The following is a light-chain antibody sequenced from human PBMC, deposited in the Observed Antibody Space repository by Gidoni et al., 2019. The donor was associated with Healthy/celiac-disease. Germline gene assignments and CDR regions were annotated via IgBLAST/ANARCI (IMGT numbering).Light chain of an antibody. CDR3: QVWDSSTYVV. J-gene: IGLJ2*01. CDR1: NIGSKN. Sequence: SYELTQPLSVSVALGQTARITCGGNNIGSKNVHWYQQKPGQAPVLVIYRDSNRPSGTPERFSGSNSGNTATLTSSRAQAGDEADYYCQVWDSSTYVVFGGGTKLTVL. CDR2: RDS. V-gene: IGLV3-9*01.